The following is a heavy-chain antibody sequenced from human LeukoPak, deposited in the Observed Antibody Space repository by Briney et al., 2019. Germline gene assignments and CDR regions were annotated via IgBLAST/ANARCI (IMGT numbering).Heavy chain of an antibody. CDR2: MNPNSGNT. CDR3: SRGGRWSKSWGVTRVGDY. Sequence: ASVKVSCKASGYTFTSYDINWVRQATGQGLEWRGWMNPNSGNTGYAQKFHGRVTMTRNTSISTADMELSSLRSEDTAVYYCSRGGRWSKSWGVTRVGDYWGQGTLVTVTS. CDR1: GYTFTSYD. J-gene: IGHJ4*02. V-gene: IGHV1-8*01. D-gene: IGHD2-21*02.